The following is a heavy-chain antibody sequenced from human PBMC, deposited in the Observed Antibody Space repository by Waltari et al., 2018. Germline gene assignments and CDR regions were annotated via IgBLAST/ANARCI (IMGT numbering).Heavy chain of an antibody. Sequence: EVQLVESGGGLVQPGRSLRLSCTASGFTFGDYAMSGFRQAPGTGLEWVGFIRSKAYGGTTEYAAAVKGRFTISRDDSKSIAYLQMNSLKTEDTAVYYCTRGGGITIFGVVIDYFDYWGQGTLVTVSS. CDR1: GFTFGDYA. J-gene: IGHJ4*02. V-gene: IGHV3-49*03. CDR2: IRSKAYGGTT. CDR3: TRGGGITIFGVVIDYFDY. D-gene: IGHD3-3*01.